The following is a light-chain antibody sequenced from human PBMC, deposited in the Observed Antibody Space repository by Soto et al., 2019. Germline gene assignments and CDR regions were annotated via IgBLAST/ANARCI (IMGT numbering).Light chain of an antibody. CDR1: QRVSSSY. CDR2: GAS. V-gene: IGKV3-20*01. Sequence: EIVLTQSPGTLSLSPGERATLSCRASQRVSSSYLAWYQQKPGQAPRLLIYGASSRATGIPDRFSGSGCETDLNLTISRLEPEDVAVEYCQQQDSSPLFTFGPVTKVDIK. CDR3: QQQDSSPLFT. J-gene: IGKJ3*01.